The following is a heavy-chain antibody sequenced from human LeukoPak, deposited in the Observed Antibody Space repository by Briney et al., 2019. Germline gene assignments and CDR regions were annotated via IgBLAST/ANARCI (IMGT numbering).Heavy chain of an antibody. J-gene: IGHJ4*01. D-gene: IGHD5-18*01. CDR2: VFDTGRT. CDR1: GGSISNHY. V-gene: IGHV4-59*11. CDR3: ATIKRGSIYGYFDF. Sequence: SETLSLSCTVFGGSISNHYWTWIRQPPGKTLEWIGYVFDTGRTKDNPSLKSRLTLSADTSKNQLSLRLSSVTAAGTAVYYCATIKRGSIYGYFDFWGRGILVTVSS.